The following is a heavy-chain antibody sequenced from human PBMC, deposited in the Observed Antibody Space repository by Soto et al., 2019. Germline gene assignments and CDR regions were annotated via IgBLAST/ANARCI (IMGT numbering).Heavy chain of an antibody. CDR2: IYYSGST. CDR1: GGSISSYY. Sequence: SETLSLTCTVSGGSISSYYWSWIRQPPGKGLEWIGYIYYSGSTNYNPSLKSRVTISVDTSKNQFSLNLSSVTAADTAVYYCARWFRVRGVVRLYYFDYWAEGTLVSVPS. D-gene: IGHD3-10*01. CDR3: ARWFRVRGVVRLYYFDY. V-gene: IGHV4-59*01. J-gene: IGHJ4*02.